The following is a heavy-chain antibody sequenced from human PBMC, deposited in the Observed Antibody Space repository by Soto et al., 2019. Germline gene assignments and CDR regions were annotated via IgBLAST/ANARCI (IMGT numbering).Heavy chain of an antibody. V-gene: IGHV3-30*18. CDR3: AKEPLEVSGRNAFNI. Sequence: QVQLVEAGGGGVQPGRSLRLSCAASGFTFSRYGMHWVRQAPGKGLDWVAVISYNGGAQYYADAVKGRFTISRDNSRNTLYLQMNSLGPEDTAVYYCAKEPLEVSGRNAFNIWGQGTTVTASS. D-gene: IGHD1-1*01. CDR2: ISYNGGAQ. J-gene: IGHJ3*02. CDR1: GFTFSRYG.